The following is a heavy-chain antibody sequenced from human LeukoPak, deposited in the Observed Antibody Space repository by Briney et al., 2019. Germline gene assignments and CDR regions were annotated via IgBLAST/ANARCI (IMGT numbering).Heavy chain of an antibody. CDR1: GFTFDDYA. Sequence: PGRSLRLSCAASGFTFDDYAMHWVRQAPGKGLEWVSGISWNSGSIGYADSVKGRFTISRDNAKNSLYLQMNSLRAEDTAVYYCARQSGSYYNDAFDIWGQGTMVTVSS. J-gene: IGHJ3*02. D-gene: IGHD1-26*01. CDR2: ISWNSGSI. V-gene: IGHV3-9*01. CDR3: ARQSGSYYNDAFDI.